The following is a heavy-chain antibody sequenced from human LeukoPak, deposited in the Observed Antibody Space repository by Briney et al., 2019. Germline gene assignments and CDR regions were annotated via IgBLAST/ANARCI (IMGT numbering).Heavy chain of an antibody. Sequence: PGGSLRLSCAASGFTFSSYTMNWVRQAPGKGLEWVSSISSSSSYIYYADSVKGRFTISRDNAKNSLYLQMNGLRAEDTALYYCAKVDVLRSLGPRYFDLWGRGTLVTVSS. CDR1: GFTFSSYT. CDR2: ISSSSSYI. D-gene: IGHD7-27*01. J-gene: IGHJ2*01. CDR3: AKVDVLRSLGPRYFDL. V-gene: IGHV3-21*04.